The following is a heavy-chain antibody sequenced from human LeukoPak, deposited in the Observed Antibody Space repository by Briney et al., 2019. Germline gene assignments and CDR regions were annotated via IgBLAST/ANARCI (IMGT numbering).Heavy chain of an antibody. CDR2: NKYDGTTK. CDR1: GFSLSGSW. CDR3: ARSDYFHN. D-gene: IGHD3-16*01. Sequence: PGGSLRLSCEASGFSLSGSWMHWVRQAPGKGLMWVSQNKYDGTTKNYADSVRGRFTTSRDNAKNTLYLHMNDLRAEDTAVYYCARSDYFHNWGQGTMVVVS. J-gene: IGHJ3*02. V-gene: IGHV3-74*01.